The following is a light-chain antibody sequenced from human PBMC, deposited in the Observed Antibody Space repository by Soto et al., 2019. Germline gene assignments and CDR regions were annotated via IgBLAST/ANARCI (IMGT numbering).Light chain of an antibody. CDR3: LQHNTYPLS. CDR2: GAS. Sequence: DIQLTQSPSFLSASVGGRVTTTCRASQAISSHLAWYQQKPGKAPNLLIYGASTLESGVPSRFSGSGSGTEFTLTISSLQPEDFGTYYCLQHNTYPLSVGGGTKVDIK. V-gene: IGKV1-9*01. J-gene: IGKJ4*01. CDR1: QAISSH.